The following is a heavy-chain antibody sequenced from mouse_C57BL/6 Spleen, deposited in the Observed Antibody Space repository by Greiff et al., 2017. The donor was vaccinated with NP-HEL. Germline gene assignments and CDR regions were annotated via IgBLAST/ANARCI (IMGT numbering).Heavy chain of an antibody. CDR3: ANYYGSSSYWYFDV. CDR1: GYSFTGYY. D-gene: IGHD1-1*01. V-gene: IGHV1-42*01. CDR2: INPSTGGT. J-gene: IGHJ1*03. Sequence: EVQLQQSGPELVKPGASVKISCKASGYSFTGYYMNWVKQSPEKSLEWIGEINPSTGGTTYNQKFKAKATLPVDKSSSTAYLQLKSLTSEDSPVYYCANYYGSSSYWYFDVWGTGTTVTVSS.